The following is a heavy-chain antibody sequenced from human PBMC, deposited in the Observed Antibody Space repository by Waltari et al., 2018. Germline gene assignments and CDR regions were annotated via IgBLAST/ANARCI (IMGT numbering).Heavy chain of an antibody. CDR1: GFTFSSYA. D-gene: IGHD6-13*01. Sequence: QVQLVESGGGVVQPGRSLRLSCAASGFTFSSYAMPWVRQAPGKGLEWVAVISYDGSNKYYADSVKGRFTISRDNSKNTLYLQMNSLRAEDTAVYYCAREVGSSWYIDYWGQGTLVTVSS. CDR3: AREVGSSWYIDY. J-gene: IGHJ4*02. V-gene: IGHV3-30-3*01. CDR2: ISYDGSNK.